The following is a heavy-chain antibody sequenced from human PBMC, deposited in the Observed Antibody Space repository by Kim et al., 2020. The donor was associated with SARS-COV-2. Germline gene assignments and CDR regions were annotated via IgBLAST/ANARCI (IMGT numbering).Heavy chain of an antibody. J-gene: IGHJ4*02. CDR2: IWYDGRNT. Sequence: GGSLRHSCAASGFSFRSYAMHWVRQAPGKGLEWVAVIWYDGRNTYYADSVKGRFTISRDDSKNTLYLQMNSLRAEDTAVYYCAKGGGEMATTYWGQGTLVTVSS. V-gene: IGHV3-33*06. CDR3: AKGGGEMATTY. D-gene: IGHD2-21*01. CDR1: GFSFRSYA.